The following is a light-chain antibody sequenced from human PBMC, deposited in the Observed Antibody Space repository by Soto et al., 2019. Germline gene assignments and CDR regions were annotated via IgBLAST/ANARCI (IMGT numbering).Light chain of an antibody. V-gene: IGKV3-20*01. CDR3: EQYDKSIT. Sequence: EIVLTQSPGTLSLSPGERATLSCRASQSVRSNSLAWYQQKPGQAPRLLIYSALSRATGSPDRFSGSGSGTDFTLTINRLEPEDFAVYYCEQYDKSITFGGGTKVDIK. J-gene: IGKJ4*01. CDR1: QSVRSNS. CDR2: SAL.